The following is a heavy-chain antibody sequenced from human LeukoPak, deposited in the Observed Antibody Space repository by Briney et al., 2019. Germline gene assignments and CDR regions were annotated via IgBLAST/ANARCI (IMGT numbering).Heavy chain of an antibody. J-gene: IGHJ4*02. V-gene: IGHV3-9*03. CDR1: GFTFDDYA. Sequence: PGGSLRLSCAASGFTFDDYAMHWVRQAPGKGLEWVSGISWNSGSIVHADSVKGRFTISRDSAKNSLYLQMNSLRAEDMALYYCAKGYSYGITYYFDYWGQGTLVTVSS. CDR2: ISWNSGSI. D-gene: IGHD5-18*01. CDR3: AKGYSYGITYYFDY.